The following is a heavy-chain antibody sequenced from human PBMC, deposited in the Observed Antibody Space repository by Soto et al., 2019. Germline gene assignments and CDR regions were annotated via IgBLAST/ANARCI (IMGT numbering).Heavy chain of an antibody. D-gene: IGHD3-22*01. CDR2: INPNSGGT. V-gene: IGHV1-2*04. J-gene: IGHJ4*02. Sequence: ASVKVSCKASGYTFTGYYMHWVLQAPGQGLEWMGWINPNSGGTNYAQKFQGWVTMTRDTSISTAYMELSRLRSDDTAVYYCARDPGHSSGYGWAGNFDYWGQGTLVTVS. CDR3: ARDPGHSSGYGWAGNFDY. CDR1: GYTFTGYY.